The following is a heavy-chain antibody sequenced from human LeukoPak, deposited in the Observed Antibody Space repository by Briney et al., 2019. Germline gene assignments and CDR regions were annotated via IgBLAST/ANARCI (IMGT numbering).Heavy chain of an antibody. D-gene: IGHD7-27*01. Sequence: PGGSLRLSCAASGFTLSEYYMSWIRQPPGKGLEWIGEINHSGSTNYNPSLKSRVTISVDTSKNQFSLKLSSVTAADTAVYYCARPPNIRTPNWFDYWGQGTLVTVSS. V-gene: IGHV4-34*01. CDR2: INHSGST. CDR1: GFTLSEYY. CDR3: ARPPNIRTPNWFDY. J-gene: IGHJ4*02.